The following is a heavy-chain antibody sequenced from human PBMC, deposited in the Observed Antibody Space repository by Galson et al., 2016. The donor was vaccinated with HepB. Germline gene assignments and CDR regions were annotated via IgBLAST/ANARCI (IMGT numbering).Heavy chain of an antibody. Sequence: SLRLSCAGSGSNFTNAWMSWVRQAPGKGPEWVGRINSQDDGGTSDYVTAVVGRFSISRDASKNTLYLEMKSLKKEDTAVYYCTTGAYYDPFDYWGQGTLVTVSS. D-gene: IGHD4/OR15-4a*01. CDR3: TTGAYYDPFDY. J-gene: IGHJ4*02. V-gene: IGHV3-15*01. CDR2: INSQDDGGTS. CDR1: GSNFTNAW.